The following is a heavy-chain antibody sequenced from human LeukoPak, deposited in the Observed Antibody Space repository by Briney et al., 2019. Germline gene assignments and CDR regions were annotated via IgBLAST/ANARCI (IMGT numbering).Heavy chain of an antibody. CDR2: INPTGGST. CDR3: AMGDVVPAAKGFDP. CDR1: GYTFPSYF. Sequence: ASVKVSCKASGYTFPSYFMHWVRQAPGQGLEWMGIINPTGGSTTYAQKFQGRVTMTRDTSTSTVYMELSSLRSDDTAVYYCAMGDVVPAAKGFDPWGQGTLVTVSS. J-gene: IGHJ5*02. D-gene: IGHD2-2*01. V-gene: IGHV1-46*01.